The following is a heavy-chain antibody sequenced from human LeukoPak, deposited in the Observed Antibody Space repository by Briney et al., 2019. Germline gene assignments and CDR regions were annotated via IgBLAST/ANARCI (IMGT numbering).Heavy chain of an antibody. CDR2: INPNGGGT. Sequence: ASVKVSCKASGYTFTGYYMHWVRQAPGQGLEWMGWINPNGGGTNYAQKFQGRVTMTRDTSISTAYMELSRLRSDDTAVYYCARVEGYCTNGVCSDYWGQGTLVTVSS. CDR3: ARVEGYCTNGVCSDY. J-gene: IGHJ4*02. CDR1: GYTFTGYY. D-gene: IGHD2-8*01. V-gene: IGHV1-2*02.